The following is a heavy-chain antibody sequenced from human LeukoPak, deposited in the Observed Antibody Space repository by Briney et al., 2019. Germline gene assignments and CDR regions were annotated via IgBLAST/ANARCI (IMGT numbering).Heavy chain of an antibody. CDR1: GSTFSGYW. CDR2: IKQDGSDK. V-gene: IGHV3-7*01. J-gene: IGHJ4*02. Sequence: GGSLRLSCAASGSTFSGYWMNWVRQAPGKGLEWMANIKQDGSDKYYVDSVKGRFTISRDNAKNSLYLQMNSLRSEDTAVYHCVRLRYFDSSHYFDYWGQGTLVTVSS. D-gene: IGHD3-9*01. CDR3: VRLRYFDSSHYFDY.